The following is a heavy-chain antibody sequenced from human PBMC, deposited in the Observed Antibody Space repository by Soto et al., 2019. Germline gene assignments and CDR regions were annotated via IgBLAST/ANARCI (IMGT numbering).Heavy chain of an antibody. V-gene: IGHV3-23*01. Sequence: EVQLLESGGGLVQPGGSLRLSCAASGFTFSSYAMSWVRQAPGKGLEWVSAISGSGGSTYYADSVKGRFTISRDNSKNTLYLQMNSLRAEDTAVYYCAKSLLGIAAAGTDAGYYYGIDVWGQGTTVTVSS. CDR2: ISGSGGST. J-gene: IGHJ6*02. CDR1: GFTFSSYA. D-gene: IGHD6-13*01. CDR3: AKSLLGIAAAGTDAGYYYGIDV.